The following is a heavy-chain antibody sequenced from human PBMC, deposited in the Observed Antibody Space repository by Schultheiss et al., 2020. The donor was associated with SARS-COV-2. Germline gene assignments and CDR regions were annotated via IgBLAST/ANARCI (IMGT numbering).Heavy chain of an antibody. CDR2: INPNSGGT. CDR1: GGTFSSYA. Sequence: SVKVSCKASGGTFSSYAISWVRQAPGQGLEWMGWINPNSGGTNYAQKFQGRVTITADKSTSTAYMELSSLRSDDTAVYYCARAMVAMDEFPLLDYWGQGTLVTVSS. CDR3: ARAMVAMDEFPLLDY. D-gene: IGHD5-12*01. V-gene: IGHV1-69*10. J-gene: IGHJ4*02.